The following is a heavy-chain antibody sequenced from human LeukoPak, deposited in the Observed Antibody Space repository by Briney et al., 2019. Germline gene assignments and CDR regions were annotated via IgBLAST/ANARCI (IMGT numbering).Heavy chain of an antibody. Sequence: PGGSLRLSCAASGFTFSSYAMSWVRQAPGKGLEWVSAISGSGGSTYYADSVKGRFTISRDNSKNTLYLQMNSLRAEDTAVYYCAKGEGVVPAASGAFDIWGQGTMVTVSS. CDR1: GFTFSSYA. CDR2: ISGSGGST. J-gene: IGHJ3*02. D-gene: IGHD2-2*01. CDR3: AKGEGVVPAASGAFDI. V-gene: IGHV3-23*01.